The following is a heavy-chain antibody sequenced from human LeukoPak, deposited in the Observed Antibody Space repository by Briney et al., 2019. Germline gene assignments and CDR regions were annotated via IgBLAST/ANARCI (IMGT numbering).Heavy chain of an antibody. CDR2: INPNDGST. CDR3: ASYGSGSVDY. J-gene: IGHJ4*02. CDR1: GYTFTSYY. Sequence: ASVKVSCKPSGYTFTSYYMHWVRQAPGQGLGWMGIINPNDGSTSHAQKFQGRVTMTRDTSTSTVYMELSSLRSEDTAVYYCASYGSGSVDYWGQGTLVTVSS. D-gene: IGHD3-10*01. V-gene: IGHV1-46*01.